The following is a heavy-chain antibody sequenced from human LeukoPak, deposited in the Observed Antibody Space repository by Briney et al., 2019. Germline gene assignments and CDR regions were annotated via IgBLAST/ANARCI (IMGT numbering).Heavy chain of an antibody. V-gene: IGHV3-33*01. Sequence: GGSLRLSCAASGFTFSSYGMHGVRQAPGKGRGWVAVIWYDGSNKYYADSAKGRFTISRDNSKNTLYLQMNSLRAEDTAVYHCARDQDGDYALDYWGQGTLVTVSS. D-gene: IGHD4-17*01. CDR3: ARDQDGDYALDY. J-gene: IGHJ4*02. CDR2: IWYDGSNK. CDR1: GFTFSSYG.